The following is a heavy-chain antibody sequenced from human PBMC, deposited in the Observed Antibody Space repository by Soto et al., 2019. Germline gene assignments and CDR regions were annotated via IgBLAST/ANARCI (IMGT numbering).Heavy chain of an antibody. CDR2: ITGDGSSR. D-gene: IGHD3-3*01. V-gene: IGHV3-74*01. CDR1: GFTASNFW. J-gene: IGHJ2*01. Sequence: VESGGGVFHSGGSLRRACAASGFTASNFWIHGVRQAPGKGIVWVARITGDGSSRSYADSVKGRLTISRDNAKNLVFLDMTSLRVEDTAVYYCARDFDWYLDAWGRGTMVTVSS. CDR3: ARDFDWYLDA.